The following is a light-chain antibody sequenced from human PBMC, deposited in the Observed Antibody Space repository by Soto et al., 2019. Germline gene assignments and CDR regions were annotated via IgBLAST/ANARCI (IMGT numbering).Light chain of an antibody. J-gene: IGLJ3*02. V-gene: IGLV1-47*01. CDR3: TTWDDSRVLL. CDR2: KDN. CDR1: RSSIGNNY. Sequence: QSVLTQPPSASGTPGQRVTISCSGGRSSIGNNYVFWYQQVPGMAPKLLIYKDNKRPSGVSDRFSGSKSDTSASLAIGGLQSEDEADYYCTTWDDSRVLLFGGGTTLTVL.